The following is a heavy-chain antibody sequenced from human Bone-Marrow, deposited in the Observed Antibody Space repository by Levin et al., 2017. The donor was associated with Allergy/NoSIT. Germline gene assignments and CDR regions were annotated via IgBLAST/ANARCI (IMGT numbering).Heavy chain of an antibody. D-gene: IGHD3-22*01. J-gene: IGHJ6*02. Sequence: GGSLRLSCAASGFTFSSYGMHWVRQAPGKGLEWVAVIWYDGSNKYYADSVKGRFTISRDNSKNTLYLQMNSLRAEDTAVYYCARDRVVVVREYYYYGMDVWGQGTTVTVSS. CDR2: IWYDGSNK. CDR1: GFTFSSYG. V-gene: IGHV3-33*01. CDR3: ARDRVVVVREYYYYGMDV.